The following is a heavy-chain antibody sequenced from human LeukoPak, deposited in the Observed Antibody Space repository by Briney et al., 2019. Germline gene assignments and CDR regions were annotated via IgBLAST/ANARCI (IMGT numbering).Heavy chain of an antibody. D-gene: IGHD4-23*01. V-gene: IGHV4-59*08. CDR3: ARSRSSVDNPYFDY. Sequence: SETLSLTCTVSGGSISSYYWSWIRQPPGKGLEWIGYIYYSGSTNYNPSLKSRVTISVDTSKNQFSLKLSSVTAADTAVYYCARSRSSVDNPYFDYWGQGTLVTVSS. J-gene: IGHJ4*02. CDR1: GGSISSYY. CDR2: IYYSGST.